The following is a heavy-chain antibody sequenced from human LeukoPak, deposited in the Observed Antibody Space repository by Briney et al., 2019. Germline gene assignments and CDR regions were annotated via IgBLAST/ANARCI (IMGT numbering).Heavy chain of an antibody. CDR2: INPNSGGT. CDR3: AAANDSSGYYWDNWFDP. CDR1: GYTFIGYY. Sequence: GASVKVSCKASGYTFIGYYLRWVRQAPGQGLEWMGWINPNSGGTNYAQKFQGRVTMIRDTSISTAYMELSRLKSDDTAVYYCAAANDSSGYYWDNWFDPWGQGTLVTVSS. V-gene: IGHV1-2*02. D-gene: IGHD3-22*01. J-gene: IGHJ5*02.